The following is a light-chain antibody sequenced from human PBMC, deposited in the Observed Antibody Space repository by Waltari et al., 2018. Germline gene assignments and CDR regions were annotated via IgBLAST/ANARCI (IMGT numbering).Light chain of an antibody. CDR2: AAS. J-gene: IGKJ4*01. CDR3: QQLNSYPPLT. Sequence: IQFTQSPSSLSASVGDRVTITCRASQGISSYLAWYQQKPGKAPNLLIQAASPLQSGVPSRFSGSGSGTDFTLTISSLQPEDFATYYCQQLNSYPPLTFGGGTKVEIK. V-gene: IGKV1-9*01. CDR1: QGISSY.